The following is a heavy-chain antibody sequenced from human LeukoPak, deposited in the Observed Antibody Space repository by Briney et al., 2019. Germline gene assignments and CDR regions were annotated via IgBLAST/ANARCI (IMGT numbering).Heavy chain of an antibody. V-gene: IGHV3-48*01. D-gene: IGHD2-2*02. CDR1: GFTFSSYS. J-gene: IGHJ3*02. Sequence: GGSLRLSCAPSGFTFSSYSMNWVRQAPGKGLEWVSYISSSSSTIYYADSVRGRFTISRDNAKNSLYLQMNSLRAEDTAVYYCARGVGYCSSTSCYKGRDAFDIWGQGTMVTVSS. CDR3: ARGVGYCSSTSCYKGRDAFDI. CDR2: ISSSSSTI.